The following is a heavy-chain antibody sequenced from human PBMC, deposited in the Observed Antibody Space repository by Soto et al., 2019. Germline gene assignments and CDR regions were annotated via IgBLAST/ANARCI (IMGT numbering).Heavy chain of an antibody. V-gene: IGHV2-5*01. CDR2: IYWNEDK. CDR3: AHRGYGDYPRDNWFDP. Sequence: KESGPTLVKPTQTLTLTCTFSGFSLKTGGAGVGWIRQPPEKPLEWLAVIYWNEDKRYNPSLRSRLTITKDTSKNQVVLTITNLDSVDIATYYCAHRGYGDYPRDNWFDPWGQGTLVTVSS. J-gene: IGHJ5*02. D-gene: IGHD4-17*01. CDR1: GFSLKTGGAG.